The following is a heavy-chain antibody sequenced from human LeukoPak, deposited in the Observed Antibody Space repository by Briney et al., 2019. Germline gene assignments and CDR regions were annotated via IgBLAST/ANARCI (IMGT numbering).Heavy chain of an antibody. CDR2: ISGSGGRL. Sequence: GGSLRLSCAASGFTFSNHAMSWVRLAPGKGLEWVSGISGSGGRLFHADSVKGRFTISRDNAKNSLYLQMNSLRAEDTAVYYCARDIYDSSGYYYVSDYWGQGTLVTVSS. D-gene: IGHD3-22*01. V-gene: IGHV3-23*01. J-gene: IGHJ4*02. CDR3: ARDIYDSSGYYYVSDY. CDR1: GFTFSNHA.